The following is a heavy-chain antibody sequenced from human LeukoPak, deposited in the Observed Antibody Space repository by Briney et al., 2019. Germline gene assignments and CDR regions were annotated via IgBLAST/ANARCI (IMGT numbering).Heavy chain of an antibody. Sequence: GGSLRLSCAASGFTFSNYNINWVRQAPGKGLEWVSSISSSSSYIYYADSVKGRFTISRDNAKNSLYLQMHSLRAEDTAVYCCARDPAGTSYYDFWSGYYFDYWGEGTLVTVSS. J-gene: IGHJ4*02. D-gene: IGHD3-3*01. CDR2: ISSSSSYI. V-gene: IGHV3-21*01. CDR1: GFTFSNYN. CDR3: ARDPAGTSYYDFWSGYYFDY.